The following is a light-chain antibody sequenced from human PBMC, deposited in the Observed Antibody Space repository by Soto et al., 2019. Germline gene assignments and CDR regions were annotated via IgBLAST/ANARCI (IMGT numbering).Light chain of an antibody. CDR3: QQYGSSPPNT. V-gene: IGKV3-20*01. CDR1: QSVSSCY. Sequence: EIVLTQSPGTLSLSPGERATLSCRVSQSVSSCYLACYQQKPGQAPRLLIYGASSRATGIPDRFTGSGSGTDFTLTISRLEPEDFAVYYCQQYGSSPPNTFGQGTKLEIK. J-gene: IGKJ2*01. CDR2: GAS.